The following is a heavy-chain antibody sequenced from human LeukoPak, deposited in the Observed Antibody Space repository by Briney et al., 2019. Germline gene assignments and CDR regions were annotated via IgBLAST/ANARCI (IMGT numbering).Heavy chain of an antibody. CDR2: FDPESGET. D-gene: IGHD3-22*01. CDR3: ATDLGDSDNYLNDAFDL. CDR1: GYTLTELS. J-gene: IGHJ3*01. V-gene: IGHV1-24*01. Sequence: ASVKVSCKVSGYTLTELSMHWVRQAPGKGLEWMGGFDPESGETIYAEQFEARVTMTEDTSTDTAYMESSSLRSEDTGLYFCATDLGDSDNYLNDAFDLWGQGTMVTVS.